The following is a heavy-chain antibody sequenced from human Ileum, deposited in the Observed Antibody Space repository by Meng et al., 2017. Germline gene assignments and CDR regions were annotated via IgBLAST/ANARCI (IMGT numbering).Heavy chain of an antibody. CDR2: ISNSGSNI. CDR1: GITFSDYY. V-gene: IGHV3-11*01. CDR3: ATLSYSSLGY. Sequence: QVQVVGPGGGLVKPGGSLRLSCAASGITFSDYYMSWIRQAPGKGLEWVSYISNSGSNIYYVDSVKGRFTISRDNAKNSLYLQMNSLRAEDTAVYYCATLSYSSLGYWGQGTLVTVSS. J-gene: IGHJ4*02. D-gene: IGHD1-26*01.